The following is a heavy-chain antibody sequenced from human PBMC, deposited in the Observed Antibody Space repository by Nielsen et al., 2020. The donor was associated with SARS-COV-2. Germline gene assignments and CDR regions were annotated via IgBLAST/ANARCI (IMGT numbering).Heavy chain of an antibody. CDR3: SIDPDGVYGLTIPDC. V-gene: IGHV3-66*01. D-gene: IGHD3-10*01. CDR1: GFAVSRNY. Sequence: GESLKISCAASGFAVSRNYMNWVRQAPGKGLEWVSVIYSVGDTYYADAVKGRFSISRDSSKNTLYLQMNSLRAEDTAVYYCSIDPDGVYGLTIPDCCGQGTLVTVSS. J-gene: IGHJ4*02. CDR2: IYSVGDT.